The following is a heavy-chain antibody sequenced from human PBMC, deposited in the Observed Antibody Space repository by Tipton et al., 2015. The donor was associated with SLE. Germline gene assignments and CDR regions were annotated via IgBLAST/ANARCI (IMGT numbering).Heavy chain of an antibody. J-gene: IGHJ4*02. CDR1: GGSINVYY. D-gene: IGHD6-19*01. CDR2: VSCSGST. V-gene: IGHV4-59*01. CDR3: ARVGYSSGSYYFDY. Sequence: TLSLTCSVSGGSINVYYWSWVRQPPGKGLEWIGYVSCSGSTNYNPSLQSRVTISVDTSKNQFSLKLSSVTAADTAVYYCARVGYSSGSYYFDYWGQGTLVTVSS.